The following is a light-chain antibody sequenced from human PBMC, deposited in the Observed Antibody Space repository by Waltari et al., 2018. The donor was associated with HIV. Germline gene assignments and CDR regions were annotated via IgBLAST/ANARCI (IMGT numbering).Light chain of an antibody. CDR1: SSNIGAGYD. CDR2: GNS. CDR3: QSYDSSLSVVV. V-gene: IGLV1-40*01. Sequence: QSVLTQPPSVSGAPGQRVTISCTGSSSNIGAGYDVHWYQQLPGTAPKLLIYGNSTRPSGVPDLFSGSKSGTSASLAITGLQAEDEADYYCQSYDSSLSVVVFGGGTKLTVL. J-gene: IGLJ2*01.